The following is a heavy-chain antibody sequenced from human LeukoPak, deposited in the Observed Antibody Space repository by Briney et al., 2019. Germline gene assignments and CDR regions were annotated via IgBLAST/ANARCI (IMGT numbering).Heavy chain of an antibody. J-gene: IGHJ3*02. D-gene: IGHD3-10*01. Sequence: GGSLRLSCAASGFTFSSYAMSWVRQAPGKGLEWVSAISGSGGSTYYADSVKGRFTISRDNSKNTLYLQMNSLRAEDTAVYYCAKEERNYYGSGDAFDIWGQGTMVTVSS. CDR2: ISGSGGST. V-gene: IGHV3-23*01. CDR1: GFTFSSYA. CDR3: AKEERNYYGSGDAFDI.